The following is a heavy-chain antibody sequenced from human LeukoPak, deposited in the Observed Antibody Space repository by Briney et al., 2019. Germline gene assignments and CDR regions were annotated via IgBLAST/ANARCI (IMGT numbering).Heavy chain of an antibody. D-gene: IGHD5-18*01. V-gene: IGHV3-30*18. CDR2: ISYDGSNK. CDR3: ANINVGSYGSIDY. Sequence: PGGSLRLSCAASGFTFSSYGMHWVRQAPGKGLEWVAVISYDGSNKYYADSVKGRFTISRDSSKNTLYLQMNSLRAEDTAVYYCANINVGSYGSIDYWGQGTLVTVSS. CDR1: GFTFSSYG. J-gene: IGHJ4*02.